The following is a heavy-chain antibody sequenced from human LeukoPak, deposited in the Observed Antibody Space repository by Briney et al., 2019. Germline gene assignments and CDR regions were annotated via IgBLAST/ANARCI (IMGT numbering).Heavy chain of an antibody. CDR3: ARDGAAAGLLDY. D-gene: IGHD6-13*01. J-gene: IGHJ4*02. CDR1: GYSISSGYY. CDR2: IYHSGST. V-gene: IGHV4-38-2*02. Sequence: SETLSLTCTVSGYSISSGYYWGWIRQPPGKGLEWIGSIYHSGSTYYNPSLKSRVTISVDTSKNQFSLKLSSVTAADTAVYYCARDGAAAGLLDYWGQGTLVTVSS.